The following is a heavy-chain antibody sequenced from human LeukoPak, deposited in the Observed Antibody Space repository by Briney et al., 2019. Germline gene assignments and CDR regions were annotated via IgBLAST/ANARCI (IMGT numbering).Heavy chain of an antibody. CDR1: GGTFSSYA. V-gene: IGHV1-69*01. CDR3: ASDDYGDYLHWFDP. CDR2: IIPIFGTA. Sequence: GASVKVSFKASGGTFSSYAISWVRQAPGQGLEWMGGIIPIFGTANYAQKFQGRVTITADESTSTAYMELSSLRSEDTAVYYCASDDYGDYLHWFDPWGQGTLVTVSS. D-gene: IGHD4-17*01. J-gene: IGHJ5*02.